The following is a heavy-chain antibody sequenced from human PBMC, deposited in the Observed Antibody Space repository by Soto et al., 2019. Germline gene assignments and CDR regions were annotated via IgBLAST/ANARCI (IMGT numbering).Heavy chain of an antibody. J-gene: IGHJ4*02. CDR1: GGSISSYY. V-gene: IGHV4-59*01. Sequence: QVQLQESGPGLVKPSETLSLTCTVSGGSISSYYWSWIRQPPGRGLEWIGYISYSGSTNYNPSLKSRVTXXVXTXKTQLSLKLRSVPAADTAVYYCAREGCSSGSCSLHYWGQGTLVTVSS. CDR3: AREGCSSGSCSLHY. D-gene: IGHD2-15*01. CDR2: ISYSGST.